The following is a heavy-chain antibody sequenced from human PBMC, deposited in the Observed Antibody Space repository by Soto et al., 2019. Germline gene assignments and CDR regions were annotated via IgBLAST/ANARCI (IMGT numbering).Heavy chain of an antibody. CDR1: GYTFTGYY. Sequence: QAPLVQSGAEVKKPGASVKVACKASGYTFTGYYMHWVRQAPGQGLEWMGWINPNSGGTNYEQRFQGRVTMTRDTSISTAYMEVNRLRSDDTAVYYCARGGCGGGTCYSDYWGQGTLVTVSS. D-gene: IGHD2-15*01. V-gene: IGHV1-2*02. J-gene: IGHJ4*02. CDR3: ARGGCGGGTCYSDY. CDR2: INPNSGGT.